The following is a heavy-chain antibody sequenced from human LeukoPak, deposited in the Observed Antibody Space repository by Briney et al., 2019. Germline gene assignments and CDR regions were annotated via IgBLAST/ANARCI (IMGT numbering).Heavy chain of an antibody. CDR2: ISGSGDNM. CDR3: AKWDRGNYYYYYMDV. CDR1: KFTFNNYA. D-gene: IGHD3-10*01. J-gene: IGHJ6*03. V-gene: IGHV3-23*01. Sequence: GGSLRLSCLASKFTFNNYAMTWVRQAPGKGLEWVSSISGSGDNMDYADSVKGRFTISRDNSENTLYLQMNSLRGEDTAVYYCAKWDRGNYYYYYMDVWGKGTTVAISS.